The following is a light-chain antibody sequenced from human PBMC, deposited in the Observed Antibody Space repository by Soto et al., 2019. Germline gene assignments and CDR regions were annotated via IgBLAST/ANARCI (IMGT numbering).Light chain of an antibody. J-gene: IGLJ1*01. CDR3: CSYAGSYTYV. V-gene: IGLV2-11*01. CDR1: SSDVGSYNY. Sequence: QSALTQPRSVSGSPGQSVTISCTGASSDVGSYNYISWYQQHPGKAPKLVIYDVSKRPSGVPDRFSGSKSGNTASLTISGLQAEDEADYYCCSYAGSYTYVFGTGTKLTVL. CDR2: DVS.